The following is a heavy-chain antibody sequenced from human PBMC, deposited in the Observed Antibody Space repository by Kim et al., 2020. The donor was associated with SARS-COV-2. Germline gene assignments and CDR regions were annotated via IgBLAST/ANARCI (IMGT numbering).Heavy chain of an antibody. Sequence: SETLSLTCTVSGGSISSYYWSWIRQPPGKGLEWIGYIYYSGSTNYNPSLKSRVTISVDTSKNPFSLKLSSVTAADTAVYYCASLHDYGGYVVDYWGQGTLVTASS. CDR2: IYYSGST. D-gene: IGHD4-17*01. CDR3: ASLHDYGGYVVDY. J-gene: IGHJ4*02. CDR1: GGSISSYY. V-gene: IGHV4-59*01.